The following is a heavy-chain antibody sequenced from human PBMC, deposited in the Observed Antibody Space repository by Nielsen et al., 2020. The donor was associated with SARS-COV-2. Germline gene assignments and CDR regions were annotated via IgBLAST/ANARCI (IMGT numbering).Heavy chain of an antibody. V-gene: IGHV3-30-3*01. CDR2: ISYDGSNK. J-gene: IGHJ4*02. CDR3: ANYLDY. CDR1: GFTFSSYA. Sequence: GGSLRLSRAASGFTFSSYAMHWVRQAPGKGLEWVAVISYDGSNKYYADSVKGRFTISRDNSKNTLYLQMNSLRAEDTAVYYCANYLDYWGQGTLVTVSS.